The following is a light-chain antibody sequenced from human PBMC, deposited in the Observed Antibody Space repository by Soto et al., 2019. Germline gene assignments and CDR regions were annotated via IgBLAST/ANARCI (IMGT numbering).Light chain of an antibody. J-gene: IGKJ4*01. Sequence: EIVLTQSPGTLSLSPGERATLSCRASQSVSSSWLAWYQQKPGQAPRLLIFDASNRATGIPVRFSGSGSGTDFTLTISSLEPDDFTVYYCQQHSDWPLTFGGGTRVEI. CDR1: QSVSSSW. CDR2: DAS. V-gene: IGKV3D-20*02. CDR3: QQHSDWPLT.